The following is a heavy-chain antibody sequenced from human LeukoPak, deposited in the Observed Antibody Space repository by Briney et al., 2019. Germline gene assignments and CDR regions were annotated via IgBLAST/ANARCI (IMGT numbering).Heavy chain of an antibody. Sequence: GGSLRLSCAASGFTFSSDSMNWVRQAPGKGLEWVSSITSRSSYTYYADSMKGRFTISRENAKNSLYLQMNSLRAEDTAIYYCARDPIASAASGGDSWGQGSLLTVPS. CDR1: GFTFSSDS. V-gene: IGHV3-21*01. J-gene: IGHJ5*01. CDR3: ARDPIASAASGGDS. D-gene: IGHD6-13*01. CDR2: ITSRSSYT.